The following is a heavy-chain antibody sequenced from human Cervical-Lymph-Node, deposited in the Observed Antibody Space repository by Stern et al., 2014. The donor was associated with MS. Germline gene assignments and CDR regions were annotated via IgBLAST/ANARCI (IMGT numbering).Heavy chain of an antibody. Sequence: EVKMVESGGDLVTPGGSLRLSCTVSGISFSDAWMTWVRQVPGKGLEWVGRVKRRTDGGTTDYAAPVKGRFNISRDDSENMVYLHMNSLKTEDTGIYYCNAWAFCGGDCPRFDFWGQGSLVTVSS. CDR2: VKRRTDGGTT. CDR3: NAWAFCGGDCPRFDF. CDR1: GISFSDAW. J-gene: IGHJ4*02. V-gene: IGHV3-15*01. D-gene: IGHD2-21*02.